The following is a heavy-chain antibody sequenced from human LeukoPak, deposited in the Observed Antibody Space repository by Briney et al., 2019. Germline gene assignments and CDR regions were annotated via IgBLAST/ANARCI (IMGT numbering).Heavy chain of an antibody. Sequence: GGSLRLSCAASGFTFNDYAMYWVRQVPGKGLEWVAVISYDGSTQYYADSVKGRFFISRDDSSSTLFLQMNSLRPEDTAVYFCVRDHSTAFDSWGQGTLVTVSS. CDR2: ISYDGSTQ. V-gene: IGHV3-30*03. J-gene: IGHJ4*02. CDR3: VRDHSTAFDS. CDR1: GFTFNDYA.